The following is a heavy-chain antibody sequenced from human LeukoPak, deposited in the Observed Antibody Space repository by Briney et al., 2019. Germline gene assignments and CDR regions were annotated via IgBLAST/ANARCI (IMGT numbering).Heavy chain of an antibody. Sequence: SETLSLTCAVYGGSFSGYYWSWIRQPPGKGLEWIGEINHSGSTNYNPSLKSRVTISVDTSKNQFSLKLSSVTAADTAVYYCARAAGVYYYDSSGYYYFDYWGQGTLVTVSS. D-gene: IGHD3-22*01. J-gene: IGHJ4*02. V-gene: IGHV4-34*01. CDR2: INHSGST. CDR1: GGSFSGYY. CDR3: ARAAGVYYYDSSGYYYFDY.